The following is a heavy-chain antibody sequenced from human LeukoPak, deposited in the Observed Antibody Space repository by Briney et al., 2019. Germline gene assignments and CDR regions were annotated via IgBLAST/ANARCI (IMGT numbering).Heavy chain of an antibody. V-gene: IGHV3-21*01. CDR1: GFTFSSYS. J-gene: IGHJ6*04. CDR3: AREDPLFGVAVLGPLDV. CDR2: ISSSSSYI. D-gene: IGHD3-3*01. Sequence: GGSLRLSCAASGFTFSSYSMNWVRQAPGKGLEWVSSISSSSSYIYYADSVKGRFTISRDNAKNSLYLQMNSLRAEDTAVYYCAREDPLFGVAVLGPLDVWGKGTTVPVSS.